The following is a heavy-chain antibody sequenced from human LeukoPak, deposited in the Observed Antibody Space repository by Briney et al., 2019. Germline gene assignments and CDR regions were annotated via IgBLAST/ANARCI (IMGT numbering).Heavy chain of an antibody. CDR1: GGSITISNYY. D-gene: IGHD3-22*01. CDR3: ARLHYYDSSGSFSQHYFDH. Sequence: TSETLSLTCTVSGGSITISNYYWGWVRQPPGKGLECIGSIYYGGSTYSNPSLKSRVTISADTSKSRFSLSLSSVTAADTAVYFCARLHYYDSSGSFSQHYFDHWGQGILVTVSS. J-gene: IGHJ4*02. CDR2: IYYGGST. V-gene: IGHV4-39*01.